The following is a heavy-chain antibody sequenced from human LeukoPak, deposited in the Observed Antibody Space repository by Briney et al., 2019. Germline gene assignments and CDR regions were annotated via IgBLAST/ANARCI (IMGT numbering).Heavy chain of an antibody. V-gene: IGHV4-4*02. CDR2: IFHSGST. D-gene: IGHD1-26*01. CDR3: APDREVRGWYFDL. J-gene: IGHJ2*01. Sequence: PSETLSLTCSVSGGPISSGHWWTWVRQPPGKTLEWIGEIFHSGSTDYNPSLKSRVTISVDKSKNQFSLKLSFVTATDTAIYYCAPDREVRGWYFDLWGRGALVTVSS. CDR1: GGPISSGHW.